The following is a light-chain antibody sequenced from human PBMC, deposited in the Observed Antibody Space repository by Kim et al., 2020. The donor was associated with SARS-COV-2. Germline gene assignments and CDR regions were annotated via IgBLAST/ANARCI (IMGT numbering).Light chain of an antibody. V-gene: IGLV6-57*03. CDR2: EDD. J-gene: IGLJ2*01. CDR1: SGSIDDNY. CDR3: QSYNRDNVL. Sequence: GKTVPIPRPRSSGSIDDNYGQWYQQRPGGVPTAVIYEDDQRPSGVSDRFSGSIDNSSNSASLTISGLRTEDEADYYCQSYNRDNVLFGGGTQLTVL.